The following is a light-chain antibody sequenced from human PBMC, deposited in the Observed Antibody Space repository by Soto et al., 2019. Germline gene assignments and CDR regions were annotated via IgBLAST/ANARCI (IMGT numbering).Light chain of an antibody. Sequence: EIVLTRSPGTLSLSPGKRVTLSCRASQSISSTYLAWYQQKPGQAPRLLIYGASRRATGIPDRFSGSGSGTDFTLTISRLEPEDFAVYYCQQYDSPPRTFGLGTKGEVK. CDR3: QQYDSPPRT. CDR1: QSISSTY. CDR2: GAS. V-gene: IGKV3-20*01. J-gene: IGKJ1*01.